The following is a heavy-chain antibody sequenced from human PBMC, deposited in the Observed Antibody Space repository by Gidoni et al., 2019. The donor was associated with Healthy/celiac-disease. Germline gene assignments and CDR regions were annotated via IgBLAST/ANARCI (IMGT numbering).Heavy chain of an antibody. D-gene: IGHD3-22*01. CDR1: GFTFSSYS. Sequence: EVQLVESGGGLVKPGVSLRLSCAASGFTFSSYSMNWVRQAPGKGLEWVSSISSSSSYIYYADSVKGRFTISRDNAKNSLYLQMNSLRAEDTAVYYCARDQISPHLLHGAFDIWGQGTMVTVSS. J-gene: IGHJ3*02. CDR3: ARDQISPHLLHGAFDI. CDR2: ISSSSSYI. V-gene: IGHV3-21*01.